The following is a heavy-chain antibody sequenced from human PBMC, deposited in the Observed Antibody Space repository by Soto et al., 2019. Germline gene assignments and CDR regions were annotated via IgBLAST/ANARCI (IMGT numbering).Heavy chain of an antibody. CDR2: ISASGLNT. CDR3: AKDRGVEVTTRFFDY. CDR1: GFTFSTYA. V-gene: IGHV3-23*01. Sequence: GGSLRLSCAASGFTFSTYAMAWVRQAPGKGLEWVSGISASGLNTDYADPVKGRFNISRDNSKNTVSLHMNSLRAEDTALYYCAKDRGVEVTTRFFDYWGQGTLVTVSS. J-gene: IGHJ4*02. D-gene: IGHD4-17*01.